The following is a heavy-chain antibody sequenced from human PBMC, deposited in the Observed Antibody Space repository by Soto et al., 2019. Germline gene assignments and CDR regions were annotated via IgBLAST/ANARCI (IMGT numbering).Heavy chain of an antibody. CDR1: GYTFSNFG. CDR3: ARWAFASNDWYFGALDI. CDR2: ISTSDGNT. V-gene: IGHV1-18*04. D-gene: IGHD2-21*01. J-gene: IGHJ3*02. Sequence: QVQLVQSGPEVKKPGASVKVSCKASGYTFSNFGISWVRQAPGQGPEWMGWISTSDGNTNYAQRLHERVTMTTDTSTTTAYMELRSLTFDDTAVYYGARWAFASNDWYFGALDIWGQGTLVTVSS.